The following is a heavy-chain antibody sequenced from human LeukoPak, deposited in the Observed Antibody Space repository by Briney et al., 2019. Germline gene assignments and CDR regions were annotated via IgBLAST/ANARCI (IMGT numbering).Heavy chain of an antibody. Sequence: GRSLRLSCAASGFTFSRYGMHWVRQASGKGLEWVAVISYDGSNKYYADSVKGRFTISRDNSKNTLYLQMNSLRAEDTAVYYCAKDLEYYDILTGSRAPYNWFDPWGQGTLVTVSS. V-gene: IGHV3-30*18. CDR3: AKDLEYYDILTGSRAPYNWFDP. CDR2: ISYDGSNK. J-gene: IGHJ5*02. D-gene: IGHD3-9*01. CDR1: GFTFSRYG.